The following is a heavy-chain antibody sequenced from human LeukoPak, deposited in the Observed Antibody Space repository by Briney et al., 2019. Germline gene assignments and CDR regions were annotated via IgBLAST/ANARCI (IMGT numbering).Heavy chain of an antibody. D-gene: IGHD2-21*01. CDR1: GYTLTELS. V-gene: IGHV1-24*01. CDR3: AIAIPAIPGANWFDP. CDR2: FDLEDGET. J-gene: IGHJ5*02. Sequence: ASVKVSCKVSGYTLTELSMHWVRQASGKGLEWMGGFDLEDGETIYAQKFQGRVTMTEDTSTDTAYMELSSLRSEDTAVYYCAIAIPAIPGANWFDPWGQGTLVIVPS.